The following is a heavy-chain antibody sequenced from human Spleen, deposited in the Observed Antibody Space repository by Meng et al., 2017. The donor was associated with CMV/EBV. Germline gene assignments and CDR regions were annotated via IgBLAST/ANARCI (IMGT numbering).Heavy chain of an antibody. CDR1: FKFRTYA. D-gene: IGHD2-21*02. Sequence: FKFRTYAVHWVRQAPGKGLEWVAVILYDGSTKYNTESVKGRFTLSRDNSKSTVYLQMNSLRDEDTAVYYCARPQCTGDCYWRAFDIWGQGTVVTVSS. CDR2: ILYDGSTK. CDR3: ARPQCTGDCYWRAFDI. J-gene: IGHJ3*02. V-gene: IGHV3-30*04.